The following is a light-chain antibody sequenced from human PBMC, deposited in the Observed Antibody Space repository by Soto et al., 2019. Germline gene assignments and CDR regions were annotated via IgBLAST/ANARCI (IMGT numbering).Light chain of an antibody. CDR3: QQYGSSGT. CDR2: GAS. V-gene: IGKV3-20*01. J-gene: IGKJ1*01. CDR1: QSVSSF. Sequence: EVVLTQSPDTLSLSPGERATLSCRASQSVSSFLAWYQQKPGQAPRLLIYGASNRATGTPDRFSGSGSGTDFTLTISRLEPEDFAVYYCQQYGSSGTFGQGTKVDIK.